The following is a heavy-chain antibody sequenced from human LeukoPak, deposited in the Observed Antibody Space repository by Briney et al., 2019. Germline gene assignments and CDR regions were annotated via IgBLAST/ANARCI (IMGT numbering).Heavy chain of an antibody. CDR1: GFSFSSYW. CDR2: IREDGSEK. V-gene: IGHV3-7*04. Sequence: GGPLRLSCAASGFSFSSYWMSWVRQAPGKGLEWVANIREDGSEKNYVDSVKGRFTISRDNAKNSLYLQMNSLRGEDTAVYYCARGGSRWFGYWGQGILVTVSS. J-gene: IGHJ4*02. D-gene: IGHD6-13*01. CDR3: ARGGSRWFGY.